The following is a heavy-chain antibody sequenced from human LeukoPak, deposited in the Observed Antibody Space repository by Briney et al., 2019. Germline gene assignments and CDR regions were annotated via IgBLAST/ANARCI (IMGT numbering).Heavy chain of an antibody. CDR3: ARDGRRPDLVVTTGGY. CDR1: GYTFHSYG. Sequence: ASVKVSCKASGYTFHSYGISWVRQAPGQGLEWMGWISAYNGDTNYAQKFQDRVTMTTDTSTSTAYMELRSLISDDTAVYYCARDGRRPDLVVTTGGYWGQGTLVTVSS. V-gene: IGHV1-18*01. J-gene: IGHJ4*02. CDR2: ISAYNGDT. D-gene: IGHD2-21*01.